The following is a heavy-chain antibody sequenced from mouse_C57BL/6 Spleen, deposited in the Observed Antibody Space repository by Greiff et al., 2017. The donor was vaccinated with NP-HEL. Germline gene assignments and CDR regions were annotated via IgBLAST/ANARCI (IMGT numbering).Heavy chain of an antibody. D-gene: IGHD4-1*01. V-gene: IGHV1-55*01. CDR1: GYTFTSYW. Sequence: VQLQQPGAELVKPGASVKMSCKASGYTFTSYWITWVKQRPGQGLEWIGDIYPGSGSTNYNEKFKSKATLTVDTSSSTAYMQLSSLTSEDSAVYYCARGGGTGGAFAYWGQGTLVTVSA. CDR3: ARGGGTGGAFAY. CDR2: IYPGSGST. J-gene: IGHJ3*01.